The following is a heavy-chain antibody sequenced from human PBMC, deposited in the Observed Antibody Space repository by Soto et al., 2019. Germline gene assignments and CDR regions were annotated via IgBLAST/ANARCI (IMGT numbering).Heavy chain of an antibody. Sequence: QVQLQESGPGLVKPSQTLSLTCTVSGGSISSGGYYWSWIRQHPWKGLEWIGYIYYSGSTYYNPSLKSRVTISVDTSKNQFSLKLSSVTAADTAVYYCARAGGGTIFGVVSTWGQGTLVTVSS. CDR3: ARAGGGTIFGVVST. V-gene: IGHV4-31*03. CDR2: IYYSGST. CDR1: GGSISSGGYY. J-gene: IGHJ5*02. D-gene: IGHD3-3*01.